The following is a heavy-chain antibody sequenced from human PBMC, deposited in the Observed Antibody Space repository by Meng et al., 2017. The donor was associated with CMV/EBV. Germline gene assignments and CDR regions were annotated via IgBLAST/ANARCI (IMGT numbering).Heavy chain of an antibody. V-gene: IGHV1-18*04. Sequence: ASVKVSCKASGFNLNTNGISWVRQAPGQGLEWMGWVSVYNGGANLAQKFQDRVTMTTDKFTSTAYMEVRSLTSDDTAVYYCARRGGLQYFIKEGGDCYVDYWGQGTLVTVSS. CDR2: VSVYNGGA. D-gene: IGHD2-21*02. CDR1: GFNLNTNG. J-gene: IGHJ4*02. CDR3: ARRGGLQYFIKEGGDCYVDY.